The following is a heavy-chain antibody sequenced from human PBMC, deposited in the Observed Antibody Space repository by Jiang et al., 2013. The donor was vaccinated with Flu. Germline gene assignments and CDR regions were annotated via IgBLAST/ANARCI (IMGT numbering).Heavy chain of an antibody. Sequence: GLVKPSETLSLTCTVSGGSISSSSYYWGWIRQPPGKGLEWIGSIYYSGSTYYNPSLKSRVTISVDTSKNQFSLKLSSVTAADTAVYYCARHLAVGATYWFDPWGQGTLVTVSS. CDR2: IYYSGST. CDR1: GGSISSSSYY. D-gene: IGHD1-26*01. CDR3: ARHLAVGATYWFDP. J-gene: IGHJ5*02. V-gene: IGHV4-39*01.